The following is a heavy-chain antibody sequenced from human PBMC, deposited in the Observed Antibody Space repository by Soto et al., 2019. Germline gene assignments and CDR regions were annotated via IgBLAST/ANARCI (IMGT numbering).Heavy chain of an antibody. CDR2: ISIHTRNT. CDR3: ARGESLWE. V-gene: IGHV1-18*01. J-gene: IGHJ4*02. Sequence: QVKLVQSGTEVKKPGASVKGSCKSSGYSFPSYGISWVRQAPGQGLEWMGWISIHTRNTYYAEKFQGRVTRTADTSTTTAHLELRSLRSDATAVYYCARGESLWEWGQGTLVTVSS. D-gene: IGHD3-16*01. CDR1: GYSFPSYG.